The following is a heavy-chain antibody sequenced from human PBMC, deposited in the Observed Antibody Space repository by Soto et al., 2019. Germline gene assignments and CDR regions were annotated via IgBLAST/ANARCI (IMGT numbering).Heavy chain of an antibody. CDR3: AFNSGSGSYYFDY. J-gene: IGHJ4*02. V-gene: IGHV3-23*01. CDR1: GFTFSSYA. Sequence: EVQLLESGGGLVQPGGSLRLSCAASGFTFSSYAMWWIGQAPGKGLECVSAISGGGETTYYADYVKGRFTISRDNSKNTLYLQMNSLRAEDTAVYYCAFNSGSGSYYFDYWGQGTLVTVSS. CDR2: ISGGGETT. D-gene: IGHD3-10*01.